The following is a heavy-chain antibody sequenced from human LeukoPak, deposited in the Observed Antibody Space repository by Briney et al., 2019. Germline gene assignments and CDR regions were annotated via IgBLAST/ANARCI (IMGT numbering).Heavy chain of an antibody. CDR3: ARGRIYYVWGSYRPFDY. CDR2: IYYSGST. D-gene: IGHD3-16*02. J-gene: IGHJ4*02. CDR1: GGSISSSSYY. Sequence: SETLSLTCTVSGGSISSSSYYWGWIRQPPGKGLEWIGSIYYSGSTYYNPSLKSRVTISVDTSKNQFSLKLSSVTAADTAVYYCARGRIYYVWGSYRPFDYWGQGTLVAVSS. V-gene: IGHV4-39*01.